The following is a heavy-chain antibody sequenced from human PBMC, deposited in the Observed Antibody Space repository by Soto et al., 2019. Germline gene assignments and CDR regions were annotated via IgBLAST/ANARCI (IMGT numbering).Heavy chain of an antibody. D-gene: IGHD5-18*01. V-gene: IGHV4-59*01. CDR1: GGSISSYY. J-gene: IGHJ4*02. Sequence: PSETLSLTCTVSGGSISSYYWSWIRQPPGKGLEWIGYIYYSGSTNYHPSLKSRVTISVDTSKNQFSLKLSSVTAADTAVYYCARESYYSYGSTPFDYWGQGTLVTVSS. CDR2: IYYSGST. CDR3: ARESYYSYGSTPFDY.